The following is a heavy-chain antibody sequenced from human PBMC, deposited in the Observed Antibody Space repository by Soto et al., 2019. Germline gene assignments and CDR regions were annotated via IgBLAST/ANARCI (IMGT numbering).Heavy chain of an antibody. D-gene: IGHD1-1*01. CDR3: ARQPELENGYLYAFES. CDR1: GFTFSSYA. Sequence: GGSLRLSCAASGFTFSSYAMHWVRQAPGKGLEWVAVISYDGSNKCYADSVKGRFTISRDNSKNTLYLQMNSLRAEDTAVYYCARQPELENGYLYAFESWGKGTMVTVSS. CDR2: ISYDGSNK. J-gene: IGHJ3*02. V-gene: IGHV3-30-3*01.